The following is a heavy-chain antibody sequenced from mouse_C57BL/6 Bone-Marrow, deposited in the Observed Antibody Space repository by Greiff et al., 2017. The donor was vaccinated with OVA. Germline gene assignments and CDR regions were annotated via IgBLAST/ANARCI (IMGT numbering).Heavy chain of an antibody. CDR2: ISYDGSN. D-gene: IGHD2-3*01. CDR3: ARFDGYYYFDY. Sequence: DVKLQESGPGLVKPSQSLSLTCSVTGYSITSGYYWNWIRQFPGNKLEWMGYISYDGSNNYNPSLKNRISITRDTSKNQFFLKLNSVTTEDTATYYCARFDGYYYFDYWGQGTTLTVSS. J-gene: IGHJ2*01. V-gene: IGHV3-6*01. CDR1: GYSITSGYY.